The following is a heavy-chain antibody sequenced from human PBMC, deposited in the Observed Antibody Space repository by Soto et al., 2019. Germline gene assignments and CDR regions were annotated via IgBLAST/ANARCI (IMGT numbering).Heavy chain of an antibody. CDR3: AREVPTPFYFDY. D-gene: IGHD1-1*01. J-gene: IGHJ4*02. Sequence: SETLSLTCTVSGGSISSGGYYWSWIRQHPGKGLEWIGYILDSGTTYYNPSLKSRATISGDTSKNQFSLKLTSVTAADTAVYYCAREVPTPFYFDYWGQGTLVTVYS. V-gene: IGHV4-31*03. CDR1: GGSISSGGYY. CDR2: ILDSGTT.